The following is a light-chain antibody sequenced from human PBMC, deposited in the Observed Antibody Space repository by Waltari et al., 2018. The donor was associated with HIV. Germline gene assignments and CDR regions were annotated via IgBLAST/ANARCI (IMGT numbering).Light chain of an antibody. CDR3: QQYYTTPPT. V-gene: IGKV4-1*01. CDR1: QILLYSSKKENF. J-gene: IGKJ1*01. Sequence: DIVMTQSPHSLALSLGERATINCKSSQILLYSSKKENFLAWYQQKPGQTPQLLIYSASTRCSGVPDRFSGSESGTDFTLTINSLQSGDVAVYFCQQYYTTPPTFGQGTRVEIK. CDR2: SAS.